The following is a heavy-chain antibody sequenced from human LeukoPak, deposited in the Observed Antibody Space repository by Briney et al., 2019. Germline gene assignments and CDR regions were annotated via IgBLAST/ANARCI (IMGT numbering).Heavy chain of an antibody. CDR1: GFTFSNYA. V-gene: IGHV3-23*01. Sequence: PGGSLRLSCAASGFTFSNYAMSWVRQAPGKGLEWVSTLSNSGITTYYADSVKGRFTISRDNSKNMLYLQMNSLRAEDTAVYYCAKDRSGNLGWDAFDIWGQGTMVTVSS. CDR2: LSNSGITT. J-gene: IGHJ3*02. CDR3: AKDRSGNLGWDAFDI. D-gene: IGHD4-23*01.